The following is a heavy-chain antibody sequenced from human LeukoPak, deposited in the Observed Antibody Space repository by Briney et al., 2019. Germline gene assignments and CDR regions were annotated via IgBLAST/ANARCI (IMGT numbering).Heavy chain of an antibody. J-gene: IGHJ4*02. CDR3: ARDLHSSGYYGGYFDY. D-gene: IGHD3-22*01. CDR1: GYTFTSYG. V-gene: IGHV1-18*01. CDR2: ISAYNGNT. Sequence: GASVKVSCKASGYTFTSYGISWVRQAAGQGLAWMGWISAYNGNTNYAQKLQGRVTMTTDTSTSTAYMELRSLRSDDTAVYYCARDLHSSGYYGGYFDYWGQGTLVTVSS.